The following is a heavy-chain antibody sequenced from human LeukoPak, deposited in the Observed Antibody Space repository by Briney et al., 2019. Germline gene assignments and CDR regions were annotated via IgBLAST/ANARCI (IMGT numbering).Heavy chain of an antibody. CDR3: ATDPGSYYMDV. CDR1: GGSINTYY. Sequence: SETLSLTCTVSGGSINTYYWSWIRQPPGKGLEWIGYIYYSGSTNYNPSLKSRVTISVDTSKNQFSLKLSSVTAADTAVYYRATDPGSYYMDVWGKGTTVTVSS. CDR2: IYYSGST. V-gene: IGHV4-59*01. D-gene: IGHD3-10*01. J-gene: IGHJ6*03.